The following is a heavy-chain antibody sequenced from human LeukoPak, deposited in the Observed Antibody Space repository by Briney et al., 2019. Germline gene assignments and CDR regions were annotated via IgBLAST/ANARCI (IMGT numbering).Heavy chain of an antibody. CDR3: ARSDFWSGYRRGYFDC. Sequence: GGSLRLSFAASGFTFSSHWMSWVRQAPGKGLEWVAKIKQDGSGKYYVDSVKGRFTISRDNAENSLYLQMNSLRVEDTAVYYCARSDFWSGYRRGYFDCWGQGTLVTVSS. CDR2: IKQDGSGK. CDR1: GFTFSSHW. J-gene: IGHJ4*02. D-gene: IGHD3-3*01. V-gene: IGHV3-7*05.